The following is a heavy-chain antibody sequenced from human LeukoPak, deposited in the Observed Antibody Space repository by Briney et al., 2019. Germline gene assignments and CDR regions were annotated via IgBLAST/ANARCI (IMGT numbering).Heavy chain of an antibody. J-gene: IGHJ4*02. V-gene: IGHV1-18*01. Sequence: SVKVSCKASGYTFTTYGLSWVRQAPGQGLEWMGWISAYNGNTEYAQRAQGRVTMTRDTSTDTAYMELRSLRFDDTAVYYCVREGGDSSGYYFPYWGQGTPVTVS. CDR1: GYTFTTYG. CDR2: ISAYNGNT. D-gene: IGHD3-22*01. CDR3: VREGGDSSGYYFPY.